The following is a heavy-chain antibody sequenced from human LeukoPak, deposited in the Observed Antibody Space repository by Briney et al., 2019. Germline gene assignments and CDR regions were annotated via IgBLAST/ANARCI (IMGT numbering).Heavy chain of an antibody. CDR1: GFTFSSYA. D-gene: IGHD3-3*01. V-gene: IGHV3-30-3*01. Sequence: GGSLRLSCAASGFTFSSYAMHWVRQAPGKGLEWVAVISYDGSNKYYADSVKGRFTISRDNAKDSLYLQMNSLRAEDTAVYYCGRAGGYDFLASMDVWGKGTTVIVSS. J-gene: IGHJ6*03. CDR3: GRAGGYDFLASMDV. CDR2: ISYDGSNK.